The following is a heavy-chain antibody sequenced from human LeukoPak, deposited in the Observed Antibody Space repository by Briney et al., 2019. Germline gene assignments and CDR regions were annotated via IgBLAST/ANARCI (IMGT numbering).Heavy chain of an antibody. D-gene: IGHD3-16*01. J-gene: IGHJ6*02. Sequence: QSGGSLRLSCAASGFTFDDYAMHWVRQAPGKGLEWVSGISWNSGSIGYADSVKGRFTISRDNAKNSLYLQMNSLRAEDTAVYYCAHFLGSYSGMDVWGQGTTVTVSS. V-gene: IGHV3-9*01. CDR1: GFTFDDYA. CDR2: ISWNSGSI. CDR3: AHFLGSYSGMDV.